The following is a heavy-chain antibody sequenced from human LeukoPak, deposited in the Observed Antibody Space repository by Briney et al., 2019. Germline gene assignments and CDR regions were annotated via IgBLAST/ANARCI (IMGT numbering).Heavy chain of an antibody. CDR2: IRYDGSNK. J-gene: IGHJ3*02. CDR1: GFTFSSYG. Sequence: GGSLRLSCAASGFTFSSYGMHWVRQAPGKGLEWVAFIRYDGSNKYYADSVKGRFTISRDNSKNTLYLQMNSLRAEDTTVYYCAKDQRGTVLRFLEWLFDAFGIWGQGTMVTVSS. D-gene: IGHD3-3*01. V-gene: IGHV3-30*02. CDR3: AKDQRGTVLRFLEWLFDAFGI.